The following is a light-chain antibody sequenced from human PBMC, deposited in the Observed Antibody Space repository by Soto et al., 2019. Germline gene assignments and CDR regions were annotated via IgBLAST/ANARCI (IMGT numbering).Light chain of an antibody. CDR2: AAS. Sequence: DIQLTQSPSSLSASVGDRVNITCRASQGISNYLAWYQQKPGKVPTLLIYAASTLQAGVPSRFSGSGSGTDFTLTISSLQPEDVANYYCQKYNSAPPLTFGGGTKVDIK. J-gene: IGKJ4*01. CDR3: QKYNSAPPLT. CDR1: QGISNY. V-gene: IGKV1-27*01.